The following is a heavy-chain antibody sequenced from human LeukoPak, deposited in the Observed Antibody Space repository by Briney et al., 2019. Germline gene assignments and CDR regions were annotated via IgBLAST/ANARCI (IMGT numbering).Heavy chain of an antibody. J-gene: IGHJ4*02. CDR2: INGVGDTT. CDR3: AKALDTYGYMRFDF. Sequence: PGGSLRLSCAASGFTFVSYAMTWVRQAPGKGLEWVSAINGVGDTTYYADSVKGRFTISRDKSKNTMYLQMNSLRAEDTALYYCAKALDTYGYMRFDFWGQGTLVNVSS. D-gene: IGHD5-18*01. CDR1: GFTFVSYA. V-gene: IGHV3-23*01.